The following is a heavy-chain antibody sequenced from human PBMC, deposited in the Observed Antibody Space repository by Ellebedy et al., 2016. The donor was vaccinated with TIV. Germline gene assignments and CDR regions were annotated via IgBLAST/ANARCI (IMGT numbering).Heavy chain of an antibody. CDR2: IYHSGST. Sequence: SETLSLTXTVSGGSISSGDYYWSWIRQPPGKGLEWIGYIYHSGSTYYNPSLKSRVTISVDRSKNQFSLKLSSVTAADTAVYYCARLGDYGDYFDYWGQGTLVTVSS. CDR3: ARLGDYGDYFDY. D-gene: IGHD4-17*01. J-gene: IGHJ4*02. CDR1: GGSISSGDYY. V-gene: IGHV4-30-2*01.